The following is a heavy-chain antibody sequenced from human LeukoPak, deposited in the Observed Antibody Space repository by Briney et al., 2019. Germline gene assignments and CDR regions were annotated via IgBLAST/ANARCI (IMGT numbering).Heavy chain of an antibody. Sequence: TGGSLRLSCAASGFTFSDYYMHWVRQAPGKGLEWVAVIWYDGSNKYYADSVKGRFTISRDNSKNTLYLQMNSLRAEDTAVYYCARDRYYDAFDIWGQGTMVTVSS. CDR3: ARDRYYDAFDI. CDR2: IWYDGSNK. V-gene: IGHV3-33*08. D-gene: IGHD2/OR15-2a*01. CDR1: GFTFSDYY. J-gene: IGHJ3*02.